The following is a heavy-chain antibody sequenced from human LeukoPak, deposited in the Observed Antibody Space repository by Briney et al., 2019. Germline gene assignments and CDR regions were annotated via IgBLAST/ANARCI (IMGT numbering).Heavy chain of an antibody. CDR3: ARGYCTSTSCYPPDAFDI. D-gene: IGHD2-2*01. V-gene: IGHV4-39*01. CDR2: IYYSGST. Sequence: SETLSLTCTVSGGSISSSSYHWGWIRQPPGKGLEWIGSIYYSGSTYYNPSLKSRVTISVDTSKNQFSLKLNSVTAADTAVYYCARGYCTSTSCYPPDAFDIWGQGTMVTVSS. J-gene: IGHJ3*02. CDR1: GGSISSSSYH.